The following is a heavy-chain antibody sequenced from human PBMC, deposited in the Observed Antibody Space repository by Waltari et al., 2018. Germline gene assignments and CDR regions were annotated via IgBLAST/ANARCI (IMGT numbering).Heavy chain of an antibody. V-gene: IGHV6-1*01. J-gene: IGHJ6*02. CDR2: TYYRSTWFN. CDR1: GDSVSNNPAA. D-gene: IGHD7-27*01. CDR3: ARDTFRYGPGEGYYYGMDV. Sequence: QVLLQQSGPGLVKPSQTLSLTCAISGDSVSNNPAAWNWIRQSPSRGLEWLGRTYYRSTWFNDYAVSVKGRITFNPDTSKNQFSLQLNSLTPDDTAVYYCARDTFRYGPGEGYYYGMDVWGQGTTVTVSS.